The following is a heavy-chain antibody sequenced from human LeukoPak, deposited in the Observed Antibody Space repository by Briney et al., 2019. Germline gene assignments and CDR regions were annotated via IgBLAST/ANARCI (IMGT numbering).Heavy chain of an antibody. J-gene: IGHJ4*02. Sequence: GGSLRLSCAASGFTFSTYAMCWVRQAPGKGLEWVSVISYDGSNKYYADSVKGRFTISRDNSKNPLYLQMNSLRAEDTAVYYCAKGFYFYDSSGPGEYWGQATLVSVSS. CDR2: ISYDGSNK. V-gene: IGHV3-30*18. CDR1: GFTFSTYA. CDR3: AKGFYFYDSSGPGEY. D-gene: IGHD3-22*01.